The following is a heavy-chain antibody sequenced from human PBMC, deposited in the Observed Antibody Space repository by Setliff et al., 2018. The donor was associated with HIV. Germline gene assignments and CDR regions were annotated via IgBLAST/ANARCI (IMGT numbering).Heavy chain of an antibody. CDR3: ARAIVVKDYDSSGLFDY. J-gene: IGHJ4*02. Sequence: PSETLSLTCTVSGGSISSDDYYWNWIRQPPGKGLEWIGYITYSGSAYYNPSLKSRVTISIDTSNNQISLRLSSVTAADTAMYYCARAIVVKDYDSSGLFDYWGQGTLVTVSS. V-gene: IGHV4-30-4*08. CDR2: ITYSGSA. D-gene: IGHD3-22*01. CDR1: GGSISSDDYY.